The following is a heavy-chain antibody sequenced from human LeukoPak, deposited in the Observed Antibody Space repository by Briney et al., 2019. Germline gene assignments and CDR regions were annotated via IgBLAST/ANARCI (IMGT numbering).Heavy chain of an antibody. CDR3: ARGPYCSTTSCYEGYYYYYYMDV. J-gene: IGHJ6*03. V-gene: IGHV4-34*01. Sequence: PSETLSLTCAVYGGSFSGYYWNWIRQPPGKGLEWIGEIDHSESTNYNPSLTSRVTISVDTSKNHLSLKLSSVTAADTAAYYCARGPYCSTTSCYEGYYYYYYMDVWGKGTTVTVSS. D-gene: IGHD2-2*01. CDR1: GGSFSGYY. CDR2: IDHSEST.